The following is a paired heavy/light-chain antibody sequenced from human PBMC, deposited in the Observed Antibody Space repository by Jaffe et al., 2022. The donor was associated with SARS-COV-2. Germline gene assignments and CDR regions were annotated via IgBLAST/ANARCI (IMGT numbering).Light chain of an antibody. CDR1: SSDVGGYNY. Sequence: QSALTQPASVSGSPGQSITISCTGTSSDVGGYNYVSWYQQHPGKAPKLMIYEVSNRPSGVPDRFSGSKSGNTASLTISGLQAEDEADYYCSSYTSSSTHVVFGGGTKLTVL. J-gene: IGLJ2*01. CDR3: SSYTSSSTHVV. V-gene: IGLV2-14*01. CDR2: EVS.
Heavy chain of an antibody. CDR1: GFTFSSYA. J-gene: IGHJ6*02. D-gene: IGHD3-22*01. Sequence: QVQLVESGGGVVQPGRSLRLSCAASGFTFSSYAMHWVRQAPGKGLEWVAVISYDGSNKYYADSVKGRFTISRDNSKNTLYLQMNSLRAEDTAVYYCARDLPLDYDRNPPYYYGMDVWGQGTTVTVSS. CDR3: ARDLPLDYDRNPPYYYGMDV. V-gene: IGHV3-30-3*01. CDR2: ISYDGSNK.